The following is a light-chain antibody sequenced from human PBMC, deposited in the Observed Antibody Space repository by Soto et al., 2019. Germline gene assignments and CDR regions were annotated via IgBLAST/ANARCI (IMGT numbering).Light chain of an antibody. CDR1: STDVGGYNY. CDR2: EVS. CDR3: GSYTSTDTPFV. Sequence: LAXPSSVSGSPGQSITISCTGTSTDVGGYNYVSWYQHHPGKGPKLIIYEVSNRPSGVSDRFSGSKSGNKASLIISNLEAEDESDYYCGSYTSTDTPFVFGTGTKVTVL. V-gene: IGLV2-14*01. J-gene: IGLJ1*01.